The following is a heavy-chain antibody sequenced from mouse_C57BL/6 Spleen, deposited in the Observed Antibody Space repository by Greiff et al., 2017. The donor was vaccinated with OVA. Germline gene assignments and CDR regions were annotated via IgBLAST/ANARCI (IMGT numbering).Heavy chain of an antibody. CDR1: GYTFTSYG. Sequence: QVQLKESGAELARPGASVKLSCKASGYTFTSYGISWVKQRTGQGLEWIGEIYPSSGNPYYNEKFKGKATLPAAKSSSTAYRELRSLTSEDSAVYCCARSYSNHEGFAYWGQGTLVTVSA. V-gene: IGHV1-81*01. J-gene: IGHJ3*01. D-gene: IGHD2-5*01. CDR2: IYPSSGNP. CDR3: ARSYSNHEGFAY.